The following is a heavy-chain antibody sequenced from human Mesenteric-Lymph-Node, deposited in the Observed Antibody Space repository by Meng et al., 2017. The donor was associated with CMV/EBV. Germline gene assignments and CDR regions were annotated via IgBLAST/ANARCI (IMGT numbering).Heavy chain of an antibody. Sequence: GGSLRLSCAASGFTFSNYAMNWVRQAPGKGPEWVSAIYSGVNSTYYADSVKGRFSVSRDNSKNTLYLQMNSLRVEDTAVYYCARLPYDSRSGFPPYYFDYWGPGMLVTVSS. D-gene: IGHD3-3*01. J-gene: IGHJ4*02. CDR1: GFTFSNYA. CDR2: IYSGVNST. V-gene: IGHV3-23*03. CDR3: ARLPYDSRSGFPPYYFDY.